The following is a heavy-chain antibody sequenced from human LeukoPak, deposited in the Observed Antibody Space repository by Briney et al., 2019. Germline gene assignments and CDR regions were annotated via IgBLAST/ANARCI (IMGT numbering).Heavy chain of an antibody. D-gene: IGHD3-10*01. CDR2: INHSGST. CDR1: GGSFSGYY. Sequence: SETLSLTCAVYGGSFSGYYWSWIRQPPGKGLEWIGEINHSGSTNYNPSLKSRVTTSVDTYKNQFSLKLSSVTAADTAVYYCARGMTYYYGSGSYKWFDPWGQGTLLTVSS. V-gene: IGHV4-34*01. CDR3: ARGMTYYYGSGSYKWFDP. J-gene: IGHJ5*02.